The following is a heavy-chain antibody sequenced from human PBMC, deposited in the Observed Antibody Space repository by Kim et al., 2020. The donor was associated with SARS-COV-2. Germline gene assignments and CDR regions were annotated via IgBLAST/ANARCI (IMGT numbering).Heavy chain of an antibody. CDR1: GFTFDDYA. J-gene: IGHJ4*02. D-gene: IGHD3-10*01. CDR2: ISWNSGSI. V-gene: IGHV3-9*01. CDR3: AKDGNYYGSGSMDY. Sequence: GGSLRLSCAASGFTFDDYAMHWVRQAPGKGLEWVSGISWNSGSIGYADSVKGRFTISRDNAKNSLYLQMNSLRAEDTALYYCAKDGNYYGSGSMDYWGQG.